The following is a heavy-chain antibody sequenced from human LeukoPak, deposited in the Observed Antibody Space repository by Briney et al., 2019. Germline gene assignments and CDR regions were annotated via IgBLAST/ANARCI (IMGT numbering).Heavy chain of an antibody. Sequence: SETLSLTCTVSGGSIKTNYWSWIRQPPGKGLEWIGCGYYRGSTNYNPSLKSRVTISVDTSKNQCSLKLSSVTAADTALYYCARLGYSYADMDVWGKGTTITISS. CDR1: GGSIKTNY. J-gene: IGHJ6*03. CDR2: GYYRGST. V-gene: IGHV4-59*08. D-gene: IGHD5-18*01. CDR3: ARLGYSYADMDV.